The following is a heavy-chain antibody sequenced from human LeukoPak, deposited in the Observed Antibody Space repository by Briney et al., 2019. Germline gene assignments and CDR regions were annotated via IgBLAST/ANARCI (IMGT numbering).Heavy chain of an antibody. CDR3: ARDIYGDEDFDY. V-gene: IGHV3-48*03. J-gene: IGHJ4*02. CDR2: ITSSGDIK. D-gene: IGHD3-10*01. Sequence: TEGSLRLSCATSGFTFTTYEMNWVSQAPGKGLEWVSYITSSGDIKTYADPVKGRFTMSRDDAKNSVYLQMNSLRPEDTAVYYCARDIYGDEDFDYWGQGTLVSVSS. CDR1: GFTFTTYE.